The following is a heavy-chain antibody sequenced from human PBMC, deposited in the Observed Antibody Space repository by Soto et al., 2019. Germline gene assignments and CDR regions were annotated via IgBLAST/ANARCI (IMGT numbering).Heavy chain of an antibody. V-gene: IGHV3-74*01. CDR2: ISHDGTIP. D-gene: IGHD3-10*01. Sequence: EVPLVESGGGLVQPGGSLRLSCAVSVFTFSNYWMHWVRQAPGKGLVWVSTISHDGTIPDYTDSVKGRLAISRDNAKSTLFLQINSLRPEDTAVYYCATFRGDAFDIWGQGKMVTVSS. CDR3: ATFRGDAFDI. CDR1: VFTFSNYW. J-gene: IGHJ3*02.